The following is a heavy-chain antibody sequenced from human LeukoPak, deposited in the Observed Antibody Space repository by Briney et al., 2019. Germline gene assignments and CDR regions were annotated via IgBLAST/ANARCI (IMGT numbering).Heavy chain of an antibody. Sequence: GGSLGLSCAASGFNFDDYTMHWVRQIPGKSLEWVSLINWDGGSTFYADSVKGRFTISRDTRKNFLYLQMISLRTEDTALYYCAKDLGKVIAAAGTSGFDSWGRGTLVTVSS. J-gene: IGHJ4*03. V-gene: IGHV3-43*01. CDR2: INWDGGST. D-gene: IGHD6-13*01. CDR3: AKDLGKVIAAAGTSGFDS. CDR1: GFNFDDYT.